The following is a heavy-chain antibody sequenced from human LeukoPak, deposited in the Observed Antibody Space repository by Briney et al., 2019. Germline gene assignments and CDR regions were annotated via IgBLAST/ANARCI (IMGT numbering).Heavy chain of an antibody. V-gene: IGHV4-39*01. CDR2: IFYSGST. J-gene: IGHJ5*02. D-gene: IGHD6-19*01. CDR3: ARQAVTSGQGLRNNWFDP. Sequence: SETLSLTCTVSGGSISSSSFYWGWIRQPPGKGLEWIGTIFYSGSTYYNPSLKSRVTMSVDTPKNQFSLRLSPVTAADTSVYYCARQAVTSGQGLRNNWFDPWGQGSLVTVSS. CDR1: GGSISSSSFY.